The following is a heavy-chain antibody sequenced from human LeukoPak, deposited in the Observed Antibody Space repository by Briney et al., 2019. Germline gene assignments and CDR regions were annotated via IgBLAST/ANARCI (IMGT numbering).Heavy chain of an antibody. D-gene: IGHD1-1*01. J-gene: IGHJ4*02. CDR2: TYYRSKWNN. CDR1: GDIVSSNRVT. V-gene: IGHV6-1*01. Sequence: SQTLSLTCGLSGDIVSSNRVTWNWIRQSPSRGLEWLGRTYYRSKWNNDYEVSVKGRITINPDTSKNQFSLQLNSVTPEDTAVYFCARAIDGTFDYWGQGTLVTVSS. CDR3: ARAIDGTFDY.